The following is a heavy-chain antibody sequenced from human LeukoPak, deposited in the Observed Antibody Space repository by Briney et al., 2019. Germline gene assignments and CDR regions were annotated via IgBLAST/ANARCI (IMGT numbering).Heavy chain of an antibody. CDR1: GGSISSYY. D-gene: IGHD5-18*01. CDR2: IYYSGST. J-gene: IGHJ4*02. Sequence: PSETLSLTCTASGGSISSYYWSWIRQPPGKGLEWIGYIYYSGSTNYNPSLKSRVTISVDTSKNQFSLKLSSVTAADTAVYYCARGIQLWSYYFDYWGQGTLVTVSS. CDR3: ARGIQLWSYYFDY. V-gene: IGHV4-59*01.